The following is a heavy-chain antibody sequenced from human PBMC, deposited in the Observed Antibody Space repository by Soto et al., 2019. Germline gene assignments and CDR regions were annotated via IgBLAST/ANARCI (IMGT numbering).Heavy chain of an antibody. D-gene: IGHD2-15*01. V-gene: IGHV1-18*01. CDR2: ISAYNGNT. CDR3: ARWVDCSGGSCYPNWFDP. Sequence: GASVKVSCKASGGIGSNYAISWVRQAPGQGLEWMGWISAYNGNTNYAQKLQGRVTMTTDTSTSTAYMELRSLRSDDTAVYYCARWVDCSGGSCYPNWFDPWGQGTLVTVSS. CDR1: GGIGSNYA. J-gene: IGHJ5*02.